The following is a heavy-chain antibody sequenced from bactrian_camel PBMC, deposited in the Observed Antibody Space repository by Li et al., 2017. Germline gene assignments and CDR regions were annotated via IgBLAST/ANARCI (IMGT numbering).Heavy chain of an antibody. J-gene: IGHJ4*01. D-gene: IGHD6*01. Sequence: QLVESGRGSVQPGGSLRLSCAASGFTFSSYWVYWVRQAPGKGLEWVSAINSGGGTTYYADSQKGRFTISRDNAKNTVYLQMNSLKPEDTAVYYCVRSEYGGSWFSFDHWGQGTQVTVS. CDR3: VRSEYGGSWFSFDH. V-gene: IGHV3S25*01. CDR2: INSGGGTT. CDR1: GFTFSSYW.